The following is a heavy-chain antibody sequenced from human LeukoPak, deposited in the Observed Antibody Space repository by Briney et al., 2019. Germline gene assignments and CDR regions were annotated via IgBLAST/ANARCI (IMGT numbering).Heavy chain of an antibody. J-gene: IGHJ4*02. CDR3: AKGGKWDVTPFDY. D-gene: IGHD1-26*01. CDR1: GFTFTSYS. Sequence: GGSLRLSCAASGFTFTSYSMNWVRQAPGKGLEWVSTISGGGGSTYYADSVKGRFTISRDNSKNTLYLQVNSLRAKDTAVYYCAKGGKWDVTPFDYWGQGTLVTVSS. V-gene: IGHV3-23*01. CDR2: ISGGGGST.